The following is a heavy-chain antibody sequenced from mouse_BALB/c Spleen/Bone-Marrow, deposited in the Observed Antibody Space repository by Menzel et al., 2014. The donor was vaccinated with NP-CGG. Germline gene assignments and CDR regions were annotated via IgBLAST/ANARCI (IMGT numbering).Heavy chain of an antibody. Sequence: VQLQQSGAELAKPGASVKMSCKASGYTFTSYWMHLVKPRSGQGLEWIGYIDPSTGYTEYNQKFKDKATLTADKSSSTAYMQLSSLTSEDSAVYYCVYGNYYLAYWGQGTLVTVSA. CDR3: VYGNYYLAY. V-gene: IGHV1-7*01. J-gene: IGHJ3*01. CDR2: IDPSTGYT. CDR1: GYTFTSYW. D-gene: IGHD2-1*01.